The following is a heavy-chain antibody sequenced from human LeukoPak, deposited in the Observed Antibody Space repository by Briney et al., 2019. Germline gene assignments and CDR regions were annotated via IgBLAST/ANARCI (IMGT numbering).Heavy chain of an antibody. CDR1: GYSFTRYW. V-gene: IGHV5-51*01. D-gene: IGHD6-19*01. J-gene: IGHJ4*02. CDR2: IYPGDSDT. Sequence: GESLKISCKGSGYSFTRYWIGWVRQMPGKGLEWMGIIYPGDSDTRYSPSFQGQVTISADKSISTAYLQWSSLKASDTAMFYCARQGEWLAHPYDYWGQGTLVTVSS. CDR3: ARQGEWLAHPYDY.